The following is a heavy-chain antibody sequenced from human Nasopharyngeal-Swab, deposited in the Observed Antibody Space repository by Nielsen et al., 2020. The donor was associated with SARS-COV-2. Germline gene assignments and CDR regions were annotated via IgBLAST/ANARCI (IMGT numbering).Heavy chain of an antibody. V-gene: IGHV1-18*04. CDR2: ISAYNVNT. J-gene: IGHJ3*02. Sequence: ASVKVSCKASGYTFTSYGISWVRQVPGQGLEWMGWISAYNVNTNYAQKLQGRVTMTTDTSTSTAYMELRSLRSDDTAVYYCARDQSKTIFGVVISSGAFDIWGQGTMVTVSS. CDR1: GYTFTSYG. CDR3: ARDQSKTIFGVVISSGAFDI. D-gene: IGHD3-3*01.